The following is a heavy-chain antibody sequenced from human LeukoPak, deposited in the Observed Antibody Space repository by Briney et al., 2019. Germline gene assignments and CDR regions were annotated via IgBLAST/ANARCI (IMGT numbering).Heavy chain of an antibody. Sequence: GASVKVSCKASGYTFTSYGVSWVRQAPGQGLEWMGWISAYNGNTNYAQKLQGRVTMTTDTSTSTAYMELRSLRSDDTAVYYCAGDSRENTNWFDPWGQGTLVTVSS. CDR2: ISAYNGNT. CDR1: GYTFTSYG. D-gene: IGHD1-26*01. J-gene: IGHJ5*02. V-gene: IGHV1-18*01. CDR3: AGDSRENTNWFDP.